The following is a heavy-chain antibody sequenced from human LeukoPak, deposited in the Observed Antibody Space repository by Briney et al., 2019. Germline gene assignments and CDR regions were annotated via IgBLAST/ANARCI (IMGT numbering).Heavy chain of an antibody. CDR3: ARSSAWPDY. CDR1: GDSVSSNSAA. J-gene: IGHJ4*02. V-gene: IGHV6-1*01. CDR2: TYYRSKWYN. Sequence: SQTLSLTCALSGDSVSSNSAAWDWIRQSPSRGVEWLGRTYYRSKWYNHYAASVKSRITINPDTSKNQFSLQVNSGTPEDTAVYYCARSSAWPDYWGQGTLVTVSS. D-gene: IGHD6-19*01.